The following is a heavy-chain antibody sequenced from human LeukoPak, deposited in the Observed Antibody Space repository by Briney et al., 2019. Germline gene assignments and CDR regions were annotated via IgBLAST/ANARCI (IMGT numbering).Heavy chain of an antibody. Sequence: GGSLRLSCAASGFSFSNCSMNWVRQAPGKGLEWVSAISGSGGSTYYADSVKGRFTISRDNSKNTLYLQINSLRDEDMAVYYCAKDLYDLVYAISFDYWGQGTLVTVSS. CDR2: ISGSGGST. V-gene: IGHV3-23*01. J-gene: IGHJ4*02. CDR3: AKDLYDLVYAISFDY. D-gene: IGHD2-8*01. CDR1: GFSFSNCS.